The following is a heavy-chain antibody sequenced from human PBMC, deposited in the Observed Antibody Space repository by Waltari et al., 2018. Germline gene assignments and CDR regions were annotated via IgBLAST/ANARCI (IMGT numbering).Heavy chain of an antibody. D-gene: IGHD1-1*01. Sequence: QVQLQESGPGLVKPSETLSLMCTVSGGSISSNSWSWIRQPPGKGLEWIGYIHYSGTTNHNPSLKSRVTISVDTSKNQFSLKLSSVTAADTAVYYCARQRPLQSGRNFDCWGQGTLVTVSS. V-gene: IGHV4-59*13. CDR3: ARQRPLQSGRNFDC. CDR2: IHYSGTT. J-gene: IGHJ4*02. CDR1: GGSISSNS.